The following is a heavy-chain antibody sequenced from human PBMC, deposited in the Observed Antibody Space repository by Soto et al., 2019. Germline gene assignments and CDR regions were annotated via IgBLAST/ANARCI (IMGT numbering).Heavy chain of an antibody. V-gene: IGHV5-10-1*01. J-gene: IGHJ3*01. CDR1: GYSFSNYW. D-gene: IGHD3-16*01. Sequence: GESLKISCKGSGYSFSNYWITWVRQMPGKGLEWMGTIDPSDSYTKYSPSFQGRVTMSTDKSKSTAYLQWSSLRASDSAMYYCARLLRDALSSIDAFDLWGQGTMVTVSS. CDR3: ARLLRDALSSIDAFDL. CDR2: IDPSDSYT.